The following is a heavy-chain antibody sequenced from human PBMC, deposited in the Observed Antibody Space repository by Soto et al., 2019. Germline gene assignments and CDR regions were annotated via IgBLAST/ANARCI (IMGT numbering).Heavy chain of an antibody. D-gene: IGHD2-15*01. CDR3: ARGNIVVVVAATQEYYFDY. Sequence: QLQLQESGPGLVKPSETLSLTCTVSGGSISSSSYYWGWIRQPPGKGLEWIGSIYYSGSTYYNPSLKIRVTISEDTSKNQFSLKLSSVTAADTAVYYCARGNIVVVVAATQEYYFDYWGQGALVTVSS. CDR1: GGSISSSSYY. CDR2: IYYSGST. V-gene: IGHV4-39*01. J-gene: IGHJ4*02.